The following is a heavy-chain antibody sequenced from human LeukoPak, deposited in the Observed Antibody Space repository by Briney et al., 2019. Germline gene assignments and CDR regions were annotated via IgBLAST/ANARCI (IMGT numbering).Heavy chain of an antibody. CDR3: ARGRRFLEWLLSVPDY. D-gene: IGHD3-3*01. J-gene: IGHJ4*02. Sequence: ASVKVSCKASGYTFTSYDINWVRQATGQGLEWTGWMNPNSGNTGYAQKFQGRVTITRNTPISTAYMELSSLRSEDTAVYYCARGRRFLEWLLSVPDYWGQGTLVTVSS. CDR1: GYTFTSYD. V-gene: IGHV1-8*03. CDR2: MNPNSGNT.